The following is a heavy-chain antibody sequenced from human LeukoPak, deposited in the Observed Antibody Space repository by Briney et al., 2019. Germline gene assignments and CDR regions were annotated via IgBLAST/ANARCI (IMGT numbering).Heavy chain of an antibody. D-gene: IGHD3-3*01. Sequence: PGGSLRPSCAASGFTFSRNAMTWVRQAPGKGLEWVSSVTGSGGTTFYADSVKGRFTISRDNSKNTLFLQMNSLRAEDTAVYYCARDGFFTPFFYFDYWGQGTLVTVSS. V-gene: IGHV3-23*01. J-gene: IGHJ4*02. CDR2: VTGSGGTT. CDR1: GFTFSRNA. CDR3: ARDGFFTPFFYFDY.